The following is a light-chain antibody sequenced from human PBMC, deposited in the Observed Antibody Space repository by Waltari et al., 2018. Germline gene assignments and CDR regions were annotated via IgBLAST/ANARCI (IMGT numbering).Light chain of an antibody. V-gene: IGKV3-20*01. CDR2: GAS. CDR3: QHYVRLPAT. J-gene: IGKJ1*01. Sequence: IVLTQSPGTLSLSPGERATLSCRASQTVSRSLAWYQQKPGQAPKLLIYGASTRATGIPDMFTGSGSGTDFSLTISSLEPEDFAIYFCQHYVRLPATFGQGTKVEIK. CDR1: QTVSRS.